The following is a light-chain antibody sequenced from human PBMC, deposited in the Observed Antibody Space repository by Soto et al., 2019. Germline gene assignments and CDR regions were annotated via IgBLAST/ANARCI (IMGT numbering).Light chain of an antibody. CDR3: QQRSNWPQ. Sequence: EIGVSQSASTLSLSTGERATLSCRASQSVSSYLAWYQQKPGQAPRLLIYDASNRATGIPARFSGSGSGTDFTLTISSLEPEDFAVYYCQQRSNWPQFGQGTRLEIK. CDR2: DAS. CDR1: QSVSSY. J-gene: IGKJ5*01. V-gene: IGKV3-11*01.